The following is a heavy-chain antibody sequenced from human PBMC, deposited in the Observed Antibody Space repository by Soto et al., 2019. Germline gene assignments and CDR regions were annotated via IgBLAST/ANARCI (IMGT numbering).Heavy chain of an antibody. CDR2: IKHDGSEK. CDR3: ARDGTDDAFDI. J-gene: IGHJ3*02. V-gene: IGHV3-7*03. Sequence: EVQLVESGGGLVQPGGSLRLSCAASGFTFSTYWMSWVRQAPGKGLEWVAKIKHDGSEKIYVNSVEGRFTISRDSTKNSLYLQMNSLRAADTAVYYCARDGTDDAFDIWGQGTMVTVS. CDR1: GFTFSTYW.